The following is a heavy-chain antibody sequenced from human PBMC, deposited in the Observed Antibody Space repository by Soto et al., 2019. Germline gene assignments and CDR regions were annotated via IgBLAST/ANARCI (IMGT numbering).Heavy chain of an antibody. J-gene: IGHJ4*02. CDR3: ARRDQAAATYYFDY. V-gene: IGHV4-34*01. CDR2: INHSGST. Sequence: PSETLSLTCAVYGGSFSGYYWSWIRQPPGKGLKWIGEINHSGSTNYNPSLKSRVTISVDTSKNQFSLKMSSVTAADTAVYYCARRDQAAATYYFDYWGQGTLVTVSS. CDR1: GGSFSGYY. D-gene: IGHD2-15*01.